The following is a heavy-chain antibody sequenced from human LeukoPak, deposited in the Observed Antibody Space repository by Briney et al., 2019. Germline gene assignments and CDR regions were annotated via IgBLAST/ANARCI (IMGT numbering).Heavy chain of an antibody. CDR1: GFTFSRNV. Sequence: SGRSLRLSCVASGFTFSRNVLHRVRQAPGKGLEWVATISYDGNNKFHADSVKGRFTISRDNSRNTVYLQMDSLRPEDTAVYHCAKGGIPTGPYYYFYYMDVWGNGTTVTVSS. CDR3: AKGGIPTGPYYYFYYMDV. D-gene: IGHD3/OR15-3a*01. V-gene: IGHV3-30*01. CDR2: ISYDGNNK. J-gene: IGHJ6*03.